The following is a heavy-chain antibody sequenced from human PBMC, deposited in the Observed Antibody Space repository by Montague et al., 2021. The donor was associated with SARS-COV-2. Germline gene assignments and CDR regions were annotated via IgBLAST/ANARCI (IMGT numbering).Heavy chain of an antibody. Sequence: SETLSLTCAVYGGSFSGYYWSWIRQPPGKGLEWIGEINYSGSTYYNPSLKSRVTISVDTSKNQFSLKLSSVTAADTAVYYCAREAYYYDSSGYYGGGYYYYYGMDVWGQGTTVTVSS. V-gene: IGHV4-34*01. CDR1: GGSFSGYY. CDR2: INYSGST. D-gene: IGHD3-22*01. CDR3: AREAYYYDSSGYYGGGYYYYYGMDV. J-gene: IGHJ6*02.